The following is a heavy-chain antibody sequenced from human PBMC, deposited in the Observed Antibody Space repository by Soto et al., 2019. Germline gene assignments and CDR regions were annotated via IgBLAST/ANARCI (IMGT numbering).Heavy chain of an antibody. V-gene: IGHV1-2*02. CDR3: GKNIHVPPPDGYDI. Sequence: XPVKVSWKASGYTFSKFYMHWVRQDTGQGLEWMGWIAPNSGDTNIAQKFQGRVTMTRDTAISTAYMDLNRLRSADTAVYYWGKNIHVPPPDGYDISCQGAMVTV. D-gene: IGHD3-10*02. CDR1: GYTFSKFY. CDR2: IAPNSGDT. J-gene: IGHJ3*02.